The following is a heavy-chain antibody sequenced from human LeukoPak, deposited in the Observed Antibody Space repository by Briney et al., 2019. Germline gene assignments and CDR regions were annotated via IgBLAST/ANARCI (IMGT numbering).Heavy chain of an antibody. J-gene: IGHJ4*02. D-gene: IGHD3-22*01. CDR3: ARDRVYYYDSSGDKIFDY. V-gene: IGHV1-18*01. CDR2: ISAYNGNT. Sequence: GASVKVSCKASGYSFTSSGISWVRQAPGQGLEWMGWISAYNGNTNYAQKLQGRVTMTTDTSTSTAYMELRSLRSDDTAVYYCARDRVYYYDSSGDKIFDYWGQGTLVTVSS. CDR1: GYSFTSSG.